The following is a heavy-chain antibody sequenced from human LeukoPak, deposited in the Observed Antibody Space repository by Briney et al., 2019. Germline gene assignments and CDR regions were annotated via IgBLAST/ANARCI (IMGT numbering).Heavy chain of an antibody. CDR2: IKHDGSEQ. CDR3: ARGYERLTMFGFDY. D-gene: IGHD3-3*01. V-gene: IGHV3-7*01. J-gene: IGHJ4*02. Sequence: HPGGSLRLSCAASGFSFSNYWMSWVRQAPGRGLAWVANIKHDGSEQYYVDSVKGRFTISRDNAKNSLYLQMSSLRAEDTAVYYCARGYERLTMFGFDYWGQGTLVTVSS. CDR1: GFSFSNYW.